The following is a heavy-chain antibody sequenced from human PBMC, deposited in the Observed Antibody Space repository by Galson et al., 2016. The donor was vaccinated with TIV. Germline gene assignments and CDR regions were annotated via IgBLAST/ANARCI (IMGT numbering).Heavy chain of an antibody. CDR2: ISAYNGNT. Sequence: VKVSCKAFGYTFTSYGITWVRQAPGQGLEWMGWISAYNGNTNYAQKVQGRVTMTTDTSTNTAHMELRSLRSDNTAVYYCARDFTDSSGYYHTHWYFDLWGRGTLVTVSS. CDR1: GYTFTSYG. V-gene: IGHV1-18*01. CDR3: ARDFTDSSGYYHTHWYFDL. J-gene: IGHJ2*01. D-gene: IGHD3-22*01.